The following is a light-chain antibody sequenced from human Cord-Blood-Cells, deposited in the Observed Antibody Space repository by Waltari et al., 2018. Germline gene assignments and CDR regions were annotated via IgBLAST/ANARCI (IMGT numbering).Light chain of an antibody. V-gene: IGKV3-15*01. Sequence: EIVMTQSPATLSVSPGERAPLSCRASQSVSSNLAWYQQKPGQAPRRPIYGASTRATGIPARFSGSGSGTEFTLTISSLQSEDFAVYYCQQYNNWPRTCGQGTKVEIK. CDR3: QQYNNWPRT. CDR1: QSVSSN. J-gene: IGKJ1*01. CDR2: GAS.